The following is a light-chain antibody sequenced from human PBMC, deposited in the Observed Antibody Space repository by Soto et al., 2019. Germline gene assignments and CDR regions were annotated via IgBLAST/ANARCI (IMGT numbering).Light chain of an antibody. J-gene: IGLJ2*01. CDR3: SSYTRSSTVV. CDR1: SSDVGGYNY. CDR2: DVT. V-gene: IGLV2-14*01. Sequence: QSALTQPASVSGSPGQSISISCTGTSSDVGGYNYVSWYQQHPGKAPKLIIYDVTNRPSGISSRFSGSKSGNTASLTISGPQAEDEADYYCSSYTRSSTVVFGGGTQLTVL.